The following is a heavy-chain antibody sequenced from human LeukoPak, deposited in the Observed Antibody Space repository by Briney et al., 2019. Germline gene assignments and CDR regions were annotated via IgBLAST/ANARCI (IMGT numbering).Heavy chain of an antibody. CDR2: INPNSGGT. CDR3: ARERSVRGGYNYFDY. CDR1: GYTFTGYY. D-gene: IGHD5-12*01. Sequence: ASVKVSCKASGYTFTGYYMHWVRQAPGQGLEWMGWINPNSGGTNYAQKFQGWVTMTRDTSISTAYMELSRLRSGDTAVYYCARERSVRGGYNYFDYWGQGTLVTVSS. J-gene: IGHJ4*02. V-gene: IGHV1-2*04.